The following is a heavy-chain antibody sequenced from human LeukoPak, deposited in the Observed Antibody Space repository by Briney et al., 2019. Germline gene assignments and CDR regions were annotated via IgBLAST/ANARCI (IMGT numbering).Heavy chain of an antibody. J-gene: IGHJ4*02. CDR1: GYTFTSYD. CDR3: ARGRSTGYPYYFEY. Sequence: ASVNVSRKASGYTFTSYDIYWVRQAHRPGLEWMGWMNPNSGSTGYAQKFQGRVTITRNTSISTAYMELSGLRSEDTAVYYCARGRSTGYPYYFEYWGQGTLVTVSS. V-gene: IGHV1-8*03. CDR2: MNPNSGST. D-gene: IGHD5-12*01.